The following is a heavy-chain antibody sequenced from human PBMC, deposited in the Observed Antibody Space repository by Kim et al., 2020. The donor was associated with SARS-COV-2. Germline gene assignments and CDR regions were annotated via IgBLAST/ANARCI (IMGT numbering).Heavy chain of an antibody. Sequence: GGSLRLSCAASGFTFSSYEMNWVRQAPGKGLEWVSYISSSGSTIYYADSVKGRFTISRDNAKNSLYLQMNSLRAEDTAVYYCARDYDILTGYPRRAYFDYWGQGTLVTVSS. J-gene: IGHJ4*02. CDR2: ISSSGSTI. CDR3: ARDYDILTGYPRRAYFDY. V-gene: IGHV3-48*03. CDR1: GFTFSSYE. D-gene: IGHD3-9*01.